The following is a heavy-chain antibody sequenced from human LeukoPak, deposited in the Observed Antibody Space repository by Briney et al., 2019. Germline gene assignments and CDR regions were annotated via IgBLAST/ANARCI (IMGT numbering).Heavy chain of an antibody. Sequence: GGSLRLSCAASGFTFSSYSMNWVRQAPGKGLEWVSHITASGTAMFYADSVKGRFTISRDNSKNTLYLQMNSLRAEDTAVYYCARAPTMVRGVYFDYWGQGTLVTVSS. CDR2: ITASGTAM. D-gene: IGHD3-10*01. V-gene: IGHV3-48*01. CDR1: GFTFSSYS. J-gene: IGHJ4*02. CDR3: ARAPTMVRGVYFDY.